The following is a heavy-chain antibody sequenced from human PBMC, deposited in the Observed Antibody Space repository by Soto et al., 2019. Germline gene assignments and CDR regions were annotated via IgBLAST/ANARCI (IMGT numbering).Heavy chain of an antibody. J-gene: IGHJ4*02. CDR2: FDPEDGET. V-gene: IGHV1-24*01. D-gene: IGHD2-15*01. Sequence: QVQLVQSGAEVKKPGASVKVSCKVSGYTLTELSMHWVRQAPGKGLEWMGGFDPEDGETIYAQKFQGRVTMPEDTSTDTAYMGLGSLTSEDTAMNYFATGIGPVLYCWGQGTLVTVSS. CDR3: ATGIGPVLYC. CDR1: GYTLTELS.